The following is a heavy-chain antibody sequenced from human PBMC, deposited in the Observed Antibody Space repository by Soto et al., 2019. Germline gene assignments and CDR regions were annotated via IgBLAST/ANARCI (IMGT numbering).Heavy chain of an antibody. CDR2: IYYSGST. D-gene: IGHD3-10*01. CDR1: GGSISSGGYY. J-gene: IGHJ6*03. V-gene: IGHV4-31*03. Sequence: PSETLSLTCTVSGGSISSGGYYWSWIRQHPGKGLEWIGYIYYSGSTYYNPSLKSRVTISVDTSKNQFSLKLSSVTAADTAVYYCARVRGLTAYYYYMDVWGKGTTVTVSS. CDR3: ARVRGLTAYYYYMDV.